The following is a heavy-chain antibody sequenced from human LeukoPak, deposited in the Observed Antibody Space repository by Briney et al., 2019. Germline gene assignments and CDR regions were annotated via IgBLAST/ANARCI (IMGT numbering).Heavy chain of an antibody. Sequence: PSETLSLTCTVSGGSINSYYWGWIRQPPGKGLEWIGSIYYSGSTYYNPSLRSRVTISVDTSKNQFSLKLSSVTAADTAVYYCARLAIAVAGDADYWGQGTLVTVSS. CDR2: IYYSGST. J-gene: IGHJ4*02. CDR3: ARLAIAVAGDADY. CDR1: GGSINSYY. D-gene: IGHD6-19*01. V-gene: IGHV4-39*07.